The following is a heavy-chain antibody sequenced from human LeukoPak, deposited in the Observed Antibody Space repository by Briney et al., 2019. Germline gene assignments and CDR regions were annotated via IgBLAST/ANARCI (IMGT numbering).Heavy chain of an antibody. Sequence: SETLSLTCTVSGGSISSYYWSWIRQPPGKGLEWIGYIYYSGSTNYNPSLKSRVTISVDTSKNQFSLKLSSVTAADTAVYYCARHWNDSSGYYYVVGAFDIWGQGTMVTVSS. J-gene: IGHJ3*02. V-gene: IGHV4-59*08. D-gene: IGHD3-22*01. CDR1: GGSISSYY. CDR3: ARHWNDSSGYYYVVGAFDI. CDR2: IYYSGST.